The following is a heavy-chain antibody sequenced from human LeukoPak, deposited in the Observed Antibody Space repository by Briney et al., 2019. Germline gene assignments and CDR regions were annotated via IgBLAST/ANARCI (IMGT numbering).Heavy chain of an antibody. J-gene: IGHJ4*02. CDR1: VYTFTSYG. V-gene: IGHV1-18*01. CDR3: ARQVDIGMALPDY. Sequence: ASVKVSCKASVYTFTSYGMTWVRQAPGHGLEWMGWISAYNRKTNYAQKLQGRVTMTTDTSTSTAYMELRSLRSDDTAVYYCARQVDIGMALPDYWGQGTLGTVPS. CDR2: ISAYNRKT. D-gene: IGHD5-18*01.